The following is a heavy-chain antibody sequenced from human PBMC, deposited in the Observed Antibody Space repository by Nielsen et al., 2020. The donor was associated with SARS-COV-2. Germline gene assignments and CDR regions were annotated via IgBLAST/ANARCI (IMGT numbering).Heavy chain of an antibody. CDR2: INAGNGNT. D-gene: IGHD6-19*01. J-gene: IGHJ6*02. V-gene: IGHV1-3*01. CDR3: ASGAVAGYNYGMDV. CDR1: GYTFTSYA. Sequence: ASVKVSCKASGYTFTSYAMHWVRQAPGQRLEWIGWINAGNGNTKYSQKFQGRVTITRDTSASTAYMELSSLRSEDTAVYYCASGAVAGYNYGMDVWGQGTTVTVSS.